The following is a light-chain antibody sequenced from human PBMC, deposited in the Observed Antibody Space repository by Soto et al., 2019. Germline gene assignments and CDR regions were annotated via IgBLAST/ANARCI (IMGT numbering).Light chain of an antibody. CDR3: QQGHSSRPTT. J-gene: IGKJ2*01. CDR1: QSNSTY. V-gene: IGKV1-39*01. CDR2: AES. Sequence: DIQMTQSPSSLSASVRDRVTITCRASQSNSTYLNWYQQKPGRAPKFLSYAESCLQSGVPSRFNGSGSGTEFTLTISSRQPEDLATDFCQQGHSSRPTTFGEGTK.